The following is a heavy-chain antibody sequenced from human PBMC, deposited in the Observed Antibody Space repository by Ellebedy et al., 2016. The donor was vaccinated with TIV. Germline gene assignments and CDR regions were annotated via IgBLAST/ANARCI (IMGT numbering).Heavy chain of an antibody. J-gene: IGHJ4*02. V-gene: IGHV4-38-2*02. D-gene: IGHD2/OR15-2a*01. CDR1: GYSISDNYY. Sequence: SETLSLXXTVSGYSISDNYYWGWIRQPPGKGLEWIATIFYSGNTYYSPSLGSRVTVSLDTSNNQFSLKLSSVTAADTAVYYCARGNRVDHWGQGTLVTVSS. CDR3: ARGNRVDH. CDR2: IFYSGNT.